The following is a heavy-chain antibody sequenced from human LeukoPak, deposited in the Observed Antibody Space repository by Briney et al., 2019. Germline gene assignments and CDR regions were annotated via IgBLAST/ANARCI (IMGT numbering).Heavy chain of an antibody. CDR3: ARDGPIQIDYYYGMDV. CDR1: GGTFSSYA. J-gene: IGHJ6*02. V-gene: IGHV1-69*17. D-gene: IGHD5-18*01. CDR2: IIPIFGIA. Sequence: SVNVSCTASGGTFSSYAISWVRQAPGQGLGWMGGIIPIFGIANYAQEFHGRVTITADKSTSTAYMELSSLRSEDTAVYYCARDGPIQIDYYYGMDVWGQGTTVTVSS.